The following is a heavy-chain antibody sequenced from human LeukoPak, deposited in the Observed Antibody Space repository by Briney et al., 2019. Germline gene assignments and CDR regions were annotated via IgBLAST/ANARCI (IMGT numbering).Heavy chain of an antibody. CDR2: ISYDGSNK. CDR1: GFTFSSYA. V-gene: IGHV3-30-3*01. CDR3: ARDLRILEWLSTN. J-gene: IGHJ4*02. Sequence: GGSLRLSCAASGFTFSSYAMHWVRQAPGKGLEWVAVISYDGSNKYYADSVKGRFTISRDNAKNSLYLQMNSLRAEDTAVYYCARDLRILEWLSTNWGQGTLVTVSS. D-gene: IGHD3-3*01.